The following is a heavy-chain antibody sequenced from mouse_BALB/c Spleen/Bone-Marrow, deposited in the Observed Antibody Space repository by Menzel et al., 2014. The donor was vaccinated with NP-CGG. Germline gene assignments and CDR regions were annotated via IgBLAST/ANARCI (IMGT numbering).Heavy chain of an antibody. CDR2: IDPANDNT. D-gene: IGHD2-12*01. CDR1: GFNIKDTY. V-gene: IGHV14-3*02. CDR3: ARDDGDY. Sequence: EVQLQQSGAEPVKPGASVKLSCTASGFNIKDTYIHWVEQRPEQGLEWIGRIDPANDNTKYDPKFQDKATITADTSSNTAYLQLSSLTSEDTAVYYCARDDGDYWGQGTTLTVSS. J-gene: IGHJ2*01.